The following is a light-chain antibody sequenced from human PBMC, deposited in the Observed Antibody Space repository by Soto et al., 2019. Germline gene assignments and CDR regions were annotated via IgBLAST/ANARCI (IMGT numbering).Light chain of an antibody. V-gene: IGLV2-14*01. J-gene: IGLJ1*01. CDR1: SSDVGGYNY. CDR3: SSYTSSSTLPYV. CDR2: EVT. Sequence: QSALTQPASVSGSPGQSITISCTGTSSDVGGYNYVSWFQQSPGKAPKVMIYEVTNRPSGVSNRFSGSKSGNTASLTISGLQAEDEADYYCSSYTSSSTLPYVFGTGTKLTVL.